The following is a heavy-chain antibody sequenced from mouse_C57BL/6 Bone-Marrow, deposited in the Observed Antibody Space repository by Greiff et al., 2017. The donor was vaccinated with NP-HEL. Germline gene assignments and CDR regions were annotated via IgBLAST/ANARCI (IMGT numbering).Heavy chain of an antibody. V-gene: IGHV7-1*01. CDR1: GFTFSDFY. CDR3: ARDDHYGSLSY. Sequence: EVKVVESGGGLVQSGRSLRLSCATSGFTFSDFYMEWVRQAPGKGLEWIAASRNKANDYTTEYSASVKGRFIVSRDTSQSILYLQMNALRAEDTAIYYCARDDHYGSLSYWGQGTTLTVSS. D-gene: IGHD1-1*01. J-gene: IGHJ2*01. CDR2: SRNKANDYTT.